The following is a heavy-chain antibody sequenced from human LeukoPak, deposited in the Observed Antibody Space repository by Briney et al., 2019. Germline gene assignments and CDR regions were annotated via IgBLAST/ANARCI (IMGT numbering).Heavy chain of an antibody. D-gene: IGHD2-15*01. Sequence: GGSLRLSCAASGFTFSSYSMNWVRQAPGKGLEWVSSISSSSSYIYYADSVKGRFTISRDNAKNSLYLQMNSLRAEDTAVYYCARVYCSGGSCYSGLDYWGQGTLVTVSS. V-gene: IGHV3-21*01. CDR2: ISSSSSYI. CDR1: GFTFSSYS. J-gene: IGHJ4*02. CDR3: ARVYCSGGSCYSGLDY.